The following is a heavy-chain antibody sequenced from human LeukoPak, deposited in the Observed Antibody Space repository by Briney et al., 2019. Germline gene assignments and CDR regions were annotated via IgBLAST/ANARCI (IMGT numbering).Heavy chain of an antibody. CDR3: ARLASSSWPLYYYYGMDV. CDR2: MNPNNGNT. CDR1: GYAFTSYD. D-gene: IGHD6-13*01. J-gene: IGHJ6*02. Sequence: ASVKVSCKASGYAFTSYDINWVRQATGQGLEWMGWMNPNNGNTGYAQKFQGRVTMTRSTSISTAYMELSSLRSEDTAVYYCARLASSSWPLYYYYGMDVWGQGTTVTVSS. V-gene: IGHV1-8*01.